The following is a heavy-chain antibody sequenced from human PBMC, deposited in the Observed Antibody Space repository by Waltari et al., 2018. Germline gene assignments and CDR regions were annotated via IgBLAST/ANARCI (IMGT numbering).Heavy chain of an antibody. V-gene: IGHV5-51*01. CDR2: IYPGDSDT. Sequence: VQLVQSGAEVKKPGASVKVSCKASGYTFTSYGISWVRQAPGQGLEWMGIIYPGDSDTRYSPSFQGQVTISADKSISTAYLQWSSLKASDTAMYYCARSSSGGWFDPWGQGTLVTVSS. CDR1: GYTFTSYG. CDR3: ARSSSGGWFDP. J-gene: IGHJ5*02. D-gene: IGHD6-19*01.